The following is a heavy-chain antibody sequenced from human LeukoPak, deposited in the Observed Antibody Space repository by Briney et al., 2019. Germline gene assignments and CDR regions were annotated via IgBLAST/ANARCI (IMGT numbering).Heavy chain of an antibody. J-gene: IGHJ3*02. CDR2: IWYDGSNK. CDR3: ARAMYSGSYLDAFDI. V-gene: IGHV3-33*08. Sequence: HPGGSLRLFCTASGLPFETYTMHGVRQARGKGLEWVAVIWYDGSNKYYADSVKGRFTISRDNSKNTLYLQMNSLRAEDTAVYYCARAMYSGSYLDAFDIWGQGTMVTVSS. D-gene: IGHD1-26*01. CDR1: GLPFETYT.